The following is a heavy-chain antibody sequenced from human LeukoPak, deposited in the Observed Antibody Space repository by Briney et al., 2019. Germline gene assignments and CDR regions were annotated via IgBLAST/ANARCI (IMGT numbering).Heavy chain of an antibody. CDR3: ARAGYCSSTSCFYYFDY. J-gene: IGHJ4*02. CDR2: IYYSGST. Sequence: SETLSLTCTVSGGSISSYYWSWIRQPPGKGLEWIGYIYYSGSTNYNPSLKSRVTISVDTSKNQFSLKLSSVTAADTAVYYCARAGYCSSTSCFYYFDYWGQGTLVTVSS. CDR1: GGSISSYY. D-gene: IGHD2-2*01. V-gene: IGHV4-59*01.